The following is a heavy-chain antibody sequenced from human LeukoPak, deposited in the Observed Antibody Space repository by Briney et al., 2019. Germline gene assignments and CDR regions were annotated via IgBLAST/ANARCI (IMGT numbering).Heavy chain of an antibody. CDR3: ARDSGDCSSTSCYSDY. V-gene: IGHV3-15*01. D-gene: IGHD2-2*01. Sequence: GGSLRLSCAVSGFTFSSYWMSWVRQAPGKGLEWVGRIKSKTDGGTTDYAAPVKGRFTISRDDSKNTLYLQMNSLRAEDTAVYYCARDSGDCSSTSCYSDYWGQGTLVTVSS. CDR2: IKSKTDGGTT. CDR1: GFTFSSYW. J-gene: IGHJ4*02.